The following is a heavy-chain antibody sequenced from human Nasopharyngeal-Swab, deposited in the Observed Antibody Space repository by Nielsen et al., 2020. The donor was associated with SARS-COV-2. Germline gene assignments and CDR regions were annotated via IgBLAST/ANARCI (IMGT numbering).Heavy chain of an antibody. CDR1: RYTFTSYD. D-gene: IGHD3-3*01. CDR2: MNPNSGNT. CDR3: ARGPTYYDFWSGYYRGGMDV. V-gene: IGHV1-8*01. J-gene: IGHJ6*02. Sequence: ASVNVSCKASRYTFTSYDINWVRQATGQGLEWMGWMNPNSGNTGYAQKFQGRVTMTRNTSISTAYMELSSLRSEDTAVYYCARGPTYYDFWSGYYRGGMDVWGQGTTVTVSS.